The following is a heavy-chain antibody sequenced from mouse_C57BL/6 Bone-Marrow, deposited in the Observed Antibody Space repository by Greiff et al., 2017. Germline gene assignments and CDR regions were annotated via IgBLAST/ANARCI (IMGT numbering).Heavy chain of an antibody. Sequence: EVKLVESGGGLVQPGGSLKLSCAASGIDFSRYWMSWVRRAPGKGLEWIGEINPDSSTINYAPSLKDKFIISRDNAKNTLYLQMSKVRSEDTALYYCASPNYYGSNPCAYWGQGTLVTVSA. D-gene: IGHD1-1*01. CDR3: ASPNYYGSNPCAY. CDR1: GIDFSRYW. CDR2: INPDSSTI. V-gene: IGHV4-1*01. J-gene: IGHJ3*01.